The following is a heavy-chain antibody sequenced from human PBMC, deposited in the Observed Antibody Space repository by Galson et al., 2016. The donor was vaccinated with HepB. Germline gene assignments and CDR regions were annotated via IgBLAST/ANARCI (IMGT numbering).Heavy chain of an antibody. D-gene: IGHD2-15*01. CDR1: GFTFSSYG. V-gene: IGHV3-33*06. CDR2: IWYDGTNE. J-gene: IGHJ3*02. CDR3: AKDIGYCSGGTCPNDAFDI. Sequence: SLRLSCAAPGFTFSSYGIHWDRQAPGKGLEWVALIWYDGTNEYYADSVKGRFTISRDNFKNTLYLQMNSLRAEDTAVYYCAKDIGYCSGGTCPNDAFDIWGQGTMVTVSS.